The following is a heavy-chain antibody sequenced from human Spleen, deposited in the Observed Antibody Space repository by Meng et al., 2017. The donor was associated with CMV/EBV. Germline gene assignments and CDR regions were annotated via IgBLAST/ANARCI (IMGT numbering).Heavy chain of an antibody. CDR1: GFTFENAA. D-gene: IGHD4-17*01. Sequence: GGSLRLSCVGSGFTFENAAMSWVRQVPGRGLEWVSGITKSGDQTGYADSVKGRFTISRDDAKNTLYLQMNSLRPEDTAVYYCARYDYGDYRTFDYWGEGTLVTVSS. CDR2: ITKSGDQT. CDR3: ARYDYGDYRTFDY. V-gene: IGHV3-20*04. J-gene: IGHJ4*02.